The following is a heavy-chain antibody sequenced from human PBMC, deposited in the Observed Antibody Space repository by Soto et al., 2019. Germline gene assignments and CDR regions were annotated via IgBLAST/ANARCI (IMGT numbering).Heavy chain of an antibody. V-gene: IGHV3-23*01. CDR1: GFTFGNFA. J-gene: IGHJ4*02. D-gene: IGHD1-7*01. CDR3: AKNKERELPRIIDY. CDR2: MSSASSTT. Sequence: LRLSCATSGFTFGNFAMSWVRQAPGRGLEWVSGMSSASSTTYYGDSVKGRFTISRDTSKNTLYLQMNSLRAEDTAVYYCAKNKERELPRIIDYWGQGTLVTVSS.